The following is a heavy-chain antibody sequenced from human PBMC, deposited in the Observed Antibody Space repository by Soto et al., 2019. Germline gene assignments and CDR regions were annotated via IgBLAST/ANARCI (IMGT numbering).Heavy chain of an antibody. D-gene: IGHD3-3*01. CDR2: INAGNGDT. Sequence: ASVKVSCNASGYTFSSHALHWVRPAPGQRLEWMGWINAGNGDTKYSQKFQGRVAITRDTSASSAYMELSTLRSEDTAVYYCARDGARIAVFGVVYYFDYWGQGTVVTVSS. CDR1: GYTFSSHA. V-gene: IGHV1-3*01. CDR3: ARDGARIAVFGVVYYFDY. J-gene: IGHJ4*02.